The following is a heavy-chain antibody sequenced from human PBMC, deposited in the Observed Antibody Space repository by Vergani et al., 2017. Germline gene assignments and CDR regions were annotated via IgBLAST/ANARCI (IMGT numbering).Heavy chain of an antibody. Sequence: QVQLQESGPGLVKPSETLSLTCTVSGGSISSSNYYWGWIRHPPGKGLEWIGSIYYSGSTYYNPSLKSRVTISVDTSKNQFSLKLSSVTAADTAVYYCARRTVTTVGYYYYYYYMDVWGKGTTVTVSS. J-gene: IGHJ6*03. V-gene: IGHV4-39*01. D-gene: IGHD4-23*01. CDR2: IYYSGST. CDR1: GGSISSSNYY. CDR3: ARRTVTTVGYYYYYYYMDV.